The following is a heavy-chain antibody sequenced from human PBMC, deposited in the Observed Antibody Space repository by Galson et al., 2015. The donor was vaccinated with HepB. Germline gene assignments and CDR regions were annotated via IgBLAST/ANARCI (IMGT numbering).Heavy chain of an antibody. CDR1: GFTFSTSW. Sequence: SLRLSCAASGFTFSTSWMTWVRQAPGKGLEWVATINEDGSQKYYVDSVKGRFAISRDNAEYSLYLQMNSLRVEDTAVYYCARDRRHIVTVPAPDVWGQGTLVTVSS. CDR2: INEDGSQK. CDR3: ARDRRHIVTVPAPDV. V-gene: IGHV3-7*01. J-gene: IGHJ4*02. D-gene: IGHD2-2*01.